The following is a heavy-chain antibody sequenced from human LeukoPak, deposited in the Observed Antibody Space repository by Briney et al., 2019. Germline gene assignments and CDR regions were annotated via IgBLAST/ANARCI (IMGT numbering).Heavy chain of an antibody. V-gene: IGHV3-23*01. CDR1: GFTFSSYG. CDR2: ISGSGGST. J-gene: IGHJ1*01. D-gene: IGHD2-21*02. CDR3: ATYCGGDCYSSPSPFQH. Sequence: PGGSLRLSCAASGFTFSSYGMSWVRQAPGKGLEWVSAISGSGGSTYYADSVKGRFTISRDNSKNTLYLQMNSLRAEDTAVYYCATYCGGDCYSSPSPFQHWGQGTLVTVSS.